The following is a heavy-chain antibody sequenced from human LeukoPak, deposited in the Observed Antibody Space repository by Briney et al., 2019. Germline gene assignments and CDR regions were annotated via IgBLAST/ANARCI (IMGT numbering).Heavy chain of an antibody. D-gene: IGHD3-3*01. Sequence: SETLSLTCTVSGGSISSYYCSWSRQPPGGGLEWIGYIYYSGGTNYNPSLKSRVTISVDTSKNQFSLKLSSVTTADTPGYYFPRASRSGYYNFDYWGPGTLVTV. CDR2: IYYSGGT. V-gene: IGHV4-59*01. CDR3: PRASRSGYYNFDY. CDR1: GGSISSYY. J-gene: IGHJ4*02.